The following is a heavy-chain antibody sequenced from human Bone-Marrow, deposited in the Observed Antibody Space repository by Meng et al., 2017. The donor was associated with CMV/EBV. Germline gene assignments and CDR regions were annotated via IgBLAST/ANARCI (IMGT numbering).Heavy chain of an antibody. Sequence: GGSISSSNWWSWVRQPPGKGLEWIGEIYHSGSTNYNTSLKSRVTISVDKSKNQFSLKLSSVTAADTAVYYCARVRYSSSSGYYFDYWGQGTLVTVSS. CDR1: GGSISSSNW. V-gene: IGHV4-4*02. CDR3: ARVRYSSSSGYYFDY. CDR2: IYHSGST. D-gene: IGHD6-6*01. J-gene: IGHJ4*02.